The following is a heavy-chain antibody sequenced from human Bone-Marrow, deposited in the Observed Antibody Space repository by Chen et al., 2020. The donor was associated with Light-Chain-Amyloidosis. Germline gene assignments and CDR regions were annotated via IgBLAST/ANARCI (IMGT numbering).Heavy chain of an antibody. CDR1: GFAVSDNY. D-gene: IGHD6-25*01. J-gene: IGHJ2*01. Sequence: EVQLVESGGGLIQPGGSLRLSCAASGFAVSDNYMSWVRQAPGKGLEWVALVDRGGTTYKPDSVKGRFTISRDNSKNTLYLQMNSLRADDSAVYYCARDPEISSGGFDLWGSGTLVTVSS. V-gene: IGHV3-53*01. CDR2: VDRGGTT. CDR3: ARDPEISSGGFDL.